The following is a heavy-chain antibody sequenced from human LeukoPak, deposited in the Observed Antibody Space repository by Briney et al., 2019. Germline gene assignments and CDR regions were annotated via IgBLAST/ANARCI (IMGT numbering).Heavy chain of an antibody. Sequence: ASVKVSCKASGYTFTSYGISWVRQAPGQGLEWMGWISAYNGNTNYAQKLQGRVTMTTDTSTSAAYMELRSLRSDDTAVFYCARENNWNRHMDVWGKGTTVTVSS. CDR2: ISAYNGNT. CDR3: ARENNWNRHMDV. J-gene: IGHJ6*03. CDR1: GYTFTSYG. D-gene: IGHD1-20*01. V-gene: IGHV1-18*01.